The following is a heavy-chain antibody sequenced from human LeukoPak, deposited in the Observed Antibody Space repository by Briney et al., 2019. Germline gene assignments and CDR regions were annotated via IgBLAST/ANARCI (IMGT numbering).Heavy chain of an antibody. CDR2: ISGTGSNT. CDR3: ARNNYDTIKAASDV. CDR1: GFTFHIYV. Sequence: GGSLRLSCVGSGFTFHIYVINWVRQAPGKGLEWVAAISGTGSNTFYADSVKGRFTISKDFSKNTLYLQMHGLRAEDTAVYYCARNNYDTIKAASDVWGQGTMVSVS. V-gene: IGHV3-23*01. J-gene: IGHJ3*01. D-gene: IGHD3-16*01.